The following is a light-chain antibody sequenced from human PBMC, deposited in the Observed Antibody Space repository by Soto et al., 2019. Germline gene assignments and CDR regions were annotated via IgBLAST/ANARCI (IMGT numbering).Light chain of an antibody. CDR2: GSS. Sequence: DVQMTQSPSPLSASVGDRVTIACRASQAISHYLAWYQQKPGKVPELLIYGSSTLQSGVPSRFSGSGSGTXXXLXISSLQPEDVATYYCQKYDSAPFTFGPGTKVDIK. CDR1: QAISHY. J-gene: IGKJ3*01. V-gene: IGKV1-27*01. CDR3: QKYDSAPFT.